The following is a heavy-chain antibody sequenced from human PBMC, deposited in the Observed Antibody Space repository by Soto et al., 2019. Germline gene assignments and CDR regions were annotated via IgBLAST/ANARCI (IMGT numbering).Heavy chain of an antibody. J-gene: IGHJ4*02. D-gene: IGHD3-16*01. CDR1: GFTFSSYA. CDR3: AKRRGEQGCFEY. CDR2: ISGSGGST. V-gene: IGHV3-23*01. Sequence: EVQMLESGGGLVQPGGSLRLSCAASGFTFSSYAMSWVRQAPGKGLDWVSAISGSGGSTYYADSVKGRFTISRDNSKNTLHLQMNSLRAEDTAVYYCAKRRGEQGCFEYWGQGTLVTVSS.